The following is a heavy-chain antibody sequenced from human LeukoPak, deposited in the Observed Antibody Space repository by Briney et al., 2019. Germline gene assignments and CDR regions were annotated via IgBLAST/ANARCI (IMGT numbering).Heavy chain of an antibody. D-gene: IGHD1-26*01. CDR1: EFTFSTYW. V-gene: IGHV3-7*05. Sequence: GGSLRLSCAAPEFTFSTYWMSWVRQAPGKGLEWVANIKPDGSEKFYVDSVKGRFTISRDNAKNSLYLQMNSLRAEDTAVYYCARGAINYDYWGQGTLVTVSS. J-gene: IGHJ4*02. CDR3: ARGAINYDY. CDR2: IKPDGSEK.